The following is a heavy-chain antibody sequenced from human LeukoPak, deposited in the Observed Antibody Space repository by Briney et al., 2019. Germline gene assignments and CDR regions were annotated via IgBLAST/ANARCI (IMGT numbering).Heavy chain of an antibody. CDR3: ATGTTDTSCQGCGFDY. D-gene: IGHD2-2*01. CDR2: IIPILGIA. Sequence: GASVKVSCKASGGTFSSYAISWVRQAPGQGLEWMGRIIPILGIANYAQKFQGRVTITADKSTSTAYMELSSLRSEDTAVYYCATGTTDTSCQGCGFDYSCQGTLVTVSS. V-gene: IGHV1-69*04. J-gene: IGHJ4*02. CDR1: GGTFSSYA.